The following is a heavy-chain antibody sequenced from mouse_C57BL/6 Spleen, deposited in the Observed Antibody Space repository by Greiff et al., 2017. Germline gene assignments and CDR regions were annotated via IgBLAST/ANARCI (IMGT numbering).Heavy chain of an antibody. CDR3: AREGDGGDSDY. Sequence: EVHLVESGGGLVKPGGSLKLSCAASGFTFSSYALSWVRQTPEKRLEWVATISDGGSYTYYPDYVKGRFTISRDNAKNNLYLQMSHLQAEDTAMYYCAREGDGGDSDYWGESTTHRGSS. CDR2: ISDGGSYT. D-gene: IGHD2-13*01. CDR1: GFTFSSYA. V-gene: IGHV5-4*01. J-gene: IGHJ2*01.